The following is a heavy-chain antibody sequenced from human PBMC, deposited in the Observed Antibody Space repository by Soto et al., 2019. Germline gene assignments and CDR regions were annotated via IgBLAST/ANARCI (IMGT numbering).Heavy chain of an antibody. Sequence: SEPLSLTCSISGASLRNHSWSRIRQPPVPRLECLGHIFYSGDTSSYNPSLKSRVSMSVDTSKNQFSLKLRSVSADDTAVYFCARVSYFRGFDWLFAFDSWGQGALVTVS. CDR3: ARVSYFRGFDWLFAFDS. D-gene: IGHD3-9*01. V-gene: IGHV4-59*11. CDR1: GASLRNHS. CDR2: IFYSGDT. J-gene: IGHJ4*02.